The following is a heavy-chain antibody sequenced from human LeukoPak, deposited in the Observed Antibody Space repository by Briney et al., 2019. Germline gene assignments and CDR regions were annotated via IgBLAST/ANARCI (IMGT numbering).Heavy chain of an antibody. CDR3: TALTVASNFDY. D-gene: IGHD2/OR15-2a*01. CDR2: SSSSGTTT. CDR1: GFSFSVYE. J-gene: IGHJ4*02. Sequence: PGGSLRLSCAASGFSFSVYEMHWIRQAPGKGLEWISDSSSSGTTTYYADSVKGRFTISRDNTKNPLYLQMNRLRVEDTAVHYCTALTVASNFDYWGQGTLVTVSS. V-gene: IGHV3-48*03.